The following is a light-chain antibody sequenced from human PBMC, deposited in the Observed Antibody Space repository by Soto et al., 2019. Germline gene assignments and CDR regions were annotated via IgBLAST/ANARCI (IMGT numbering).Light chain of an antibody. CDR1: QTISSSY. CDR2: GAS. CDR3: QHYGGSPLFT. V-gene: IGKV3-20*01. J-gene: IGKJ3*01. Sequence: PGERATLSCRTSQTISSSYLAWYQQKAGQAPRLLIYGASSRATDIPDRFSGSGSGTAFTLTISRLEPEDFAVYYCQHYGGSPLFTFGPGTKVDIK.